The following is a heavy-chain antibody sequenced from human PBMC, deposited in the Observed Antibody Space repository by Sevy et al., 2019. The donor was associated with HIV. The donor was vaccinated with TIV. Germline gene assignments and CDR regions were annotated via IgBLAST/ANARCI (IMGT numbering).Heavy chain of an antibody. Sequence: GGSLRLSCAASGFTFSSYSMNWVRQAPGKGLEWVSSISSSSSYIYYADSVKGRFTISRDNAKNSLYLQMNSLRAEDTAVYYCARGRGGYSCYDYFDYWGQGTLVTVSS. D-gene: IGHD5-12*01. V-gene: IGHV3-21*01. CDR3: ARGRGGYSCYDYFDY. CDR2: ISSSSSYI. J-gene: IGHJ4*02. CDR1: GFTFSSYS.